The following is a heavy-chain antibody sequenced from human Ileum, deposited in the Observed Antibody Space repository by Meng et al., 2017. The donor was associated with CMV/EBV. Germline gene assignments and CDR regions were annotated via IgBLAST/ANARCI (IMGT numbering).Heavy chain of an antibody. CDR2: IKQDGSEK. D-gene: IGHD2-2*01. CDR1: GFTFSGYW. V-gene: IGHV3-7*01. Sequence: LTCAASGFTFSGYWMSLVRQAPGKGLEWVANIKQDGSEKYYVDSVKGRFTISRDNAKNSLYLQMNSLRGEDTAVYYCVREVVPAANFYYHYGMDVWGQGTTVTVSS. CDR3: VREVVPAANFYYHYGMDV. J-gene: IGHJ6*02.